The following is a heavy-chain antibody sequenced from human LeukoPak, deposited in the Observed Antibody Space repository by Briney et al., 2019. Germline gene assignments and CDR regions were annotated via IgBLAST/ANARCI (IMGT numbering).Heavy chain of an antibody. CDR2: ISAYNGNT. CDR1: GYTFTSYG. V-gene: IGHV1-18*01. J-gene: IGHJ4*02. Sequence: ASVKVSCKASGYTFTSYGISWVRQAPGQELEWMGWISAYNGNTNYAQKLQGRVTMTTDTSTSTAYMELRSLRSDDTAVYYCAREGERGIAAAGLIDYWGQGTLVTVSS. D-gene: IGHD6-13*01. CDR3: AREGERGIAAAGLIDY.